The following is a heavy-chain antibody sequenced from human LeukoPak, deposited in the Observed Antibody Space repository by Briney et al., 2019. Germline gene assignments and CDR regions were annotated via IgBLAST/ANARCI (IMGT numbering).Heavy chain of an antibody. CDR2: INHSGST. J-gene: IGHJ4*02. V-gene: IGHV4-34*01. Sequence: PSETLSLTCAVYGGSFSGYYWSWIRQPPGKGLEWIGEINHSGSTNYNPSLKSRVTISVDTSKNQFSLKLSSVTAADTAVYYCARTGYSSGWHFDYWGQGTLVTVSS. CDR1: GGSFSGYY. D-gene: IGHD6-19*01. CDR3: ARTGYSSGWHFDY.